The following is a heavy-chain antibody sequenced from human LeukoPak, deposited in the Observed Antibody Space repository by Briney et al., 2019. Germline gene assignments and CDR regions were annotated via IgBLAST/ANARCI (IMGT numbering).Heavy chain of an antibody. J-gene: IGHJ4*02. CDR3: AKRGYSDSSGYYYY. V-gene: IGHV3-23*01. D-gene: IGHD3-22*01. Sequence: GGSLRLSCAASGFTFSSYAMSWVRQAPGKGLEWVSAISGSGGSTYYADSVKGRFTISRDNSKNTLYLQMNSLRAEDTAVYYCAKRGYSDSSGYYYYWGQGTLVTVSS. CDR2: ISGSGGST. CDR1: GFTFSSYA.